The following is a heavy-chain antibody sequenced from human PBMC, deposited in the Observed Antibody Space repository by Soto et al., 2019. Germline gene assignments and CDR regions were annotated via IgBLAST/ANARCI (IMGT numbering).Heavy chain of an antibody. V-gene: IGHV1-18*04. CDR3: ARGGRSSITGTTRILYYFDY. CDR1: GYTFTGYY. Sequence: ASVKVSCKASGYTFTGYYMHWVRQAPGQGLEWMGWISAYNGNTNYAQKLQGRLTMTTDTSTSTAYMELRSLRSDDTAVYYCARGGRSSITGTTRILYYFDYWGQGTLVTISS. D-gene: IGHD1-20*01. J-gene: IGHJ4*02. CDR2: ISAYNGNT.